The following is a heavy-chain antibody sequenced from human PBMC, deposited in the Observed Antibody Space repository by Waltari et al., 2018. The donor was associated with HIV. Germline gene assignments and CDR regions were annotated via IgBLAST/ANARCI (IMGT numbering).Heavy chain of an antibody. V-gene: IGHV3-30*04. CDR3: ARDAAPPEY. J-gene: IGHJ4*02. CDR2: ISYDGRNK. CDR1: GFSFSSKA. Sequence: QVQLVESGGGVVQPGRSLRLSCAASGFSFSSKAMHWVRQAPGKGLEWVAAISYDGRNKFYADSVKGRFTISRDNSKNTVYVEMSSLSPEDTAVYFCARDAAPPEYWGQGTLVTVSS.